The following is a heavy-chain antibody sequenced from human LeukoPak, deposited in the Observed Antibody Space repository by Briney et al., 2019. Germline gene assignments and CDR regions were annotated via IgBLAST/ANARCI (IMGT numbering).Heavy chain of an antibody. CDR2: VYYSGST. V-gene: IGHV4-39*01. CDR1: GGSISSSSYY. J-gene: IGHJ4*02. Sequence: SETLSLTCTVSGGSISSSSYYWGWIRQPPGKGLEWIGSVYYSGSTYYNPSLKSRVTISVDTSKNQFSLKLSSVTAADTAVYYCASLGHGGYGNYWGQGTLVTVSS. D-gene: IGHD5-12*01. CDR3: ASLGHGGYGNY.